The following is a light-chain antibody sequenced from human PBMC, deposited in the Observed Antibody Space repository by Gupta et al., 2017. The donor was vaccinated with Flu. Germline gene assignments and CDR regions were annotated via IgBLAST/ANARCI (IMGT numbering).Light chain of an antibody. CDR3: SSNTSSSTYV. V-gene: IGLV2-14*01. J-gene: IGLJ1*01. CDR1: ISDVGGYNY. Sequence: QSALPQPASVSGSPGQAITSSWTATISDVGGYNYVYWYQQHPGKAPKLMIYEVSKRPSAVADRFSGSRSGNTASLTISGLQAEDEADYYCSSNTSSSTYVFGTGTKVTVL. CDR2: EVS.